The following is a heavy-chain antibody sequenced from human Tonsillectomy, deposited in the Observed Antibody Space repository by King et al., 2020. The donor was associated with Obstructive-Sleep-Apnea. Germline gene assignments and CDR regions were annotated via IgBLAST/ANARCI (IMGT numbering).Heavy chain of an antibody. CDR1: GFTFSSYA. CDR3: AKERRIVVVTGLTWGFDI. CDR2: ISGSGGST. Sequence: VQLVESGGGLVQPGGSLRLSCAASGFTFSSYAMSWVRQAPGKGLEWVSDISGSGGSTYYADSVKGRFTISRDNSKNTLYLQMNSLRAEDTAVYYCAKERRIVVVTGLTWGFDIWGQGTMVTVSS. V-gene: IGHV3-23*04. D-gene: IGHD2-21*02. J-gene: IGHJ3*02.